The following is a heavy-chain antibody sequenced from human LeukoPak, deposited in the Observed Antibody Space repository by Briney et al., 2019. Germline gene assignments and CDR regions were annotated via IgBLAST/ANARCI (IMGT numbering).Heavy chain of an antibody. D-gene: IGHD2-8*02. Sequence: ASVKVSCKACGYTFMSHGISWVRQAPGQGLEWMGWISGSSSNTNYAQRLQGRVTMTTDTSTTTAYMELRSLRSDDTAVYYCARATCTCGHDGFD. V-gene: IGHV1-18*01. CDR1: GYTFMSHG. CDR2: ISGSSSNT. CDR3: ARATCTCGHDGFD. J-gene: IGHJ3*02.